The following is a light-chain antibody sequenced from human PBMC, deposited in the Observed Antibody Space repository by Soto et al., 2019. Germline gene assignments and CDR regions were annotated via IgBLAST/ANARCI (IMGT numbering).Light chain of an antibody. Sequence: DIQMTQSPSSLSASVGDRVTITCQASQDISNYLNWYQQKPGKAPKLLIYVASNLETGVPSRFSGSGSGTDFTFTISSLQPEDIATYYCQQYDNLPPLFGQGTKLEIK. CDR3: QQYDNLPPL. J-gene: IGKJ2*01. V-gene: IGKV1-33*01. CDR1: QDISNY. CDR2: VAS.